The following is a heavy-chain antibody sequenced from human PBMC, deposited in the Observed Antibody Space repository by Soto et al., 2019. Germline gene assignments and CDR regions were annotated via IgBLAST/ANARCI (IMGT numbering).Heavy chain of an antibody. CDR1: GFTFSSYA. CDR3: AKALGELSPESYDY. Sequence: QVQLVESGVGVVQPGRSLRLSCAASGFTFSSYAMHWVRQAPGKGLEWVAVISYDGSDKYYADSVKGRFTISRDNSKYTLSLQMNSLRADDTAVYYCAKALGELSPESYDYWGQGTLITVSS. D-gene: IGHD3-16*02. V-gene: IGHV3-30*18. J-gene: IGHJ4*02. CDR2: ISYDGSDK.